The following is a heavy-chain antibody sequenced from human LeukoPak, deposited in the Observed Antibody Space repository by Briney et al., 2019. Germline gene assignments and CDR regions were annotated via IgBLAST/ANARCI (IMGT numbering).Heavy chain of an antibody. D-gene: IGHD5-18*01. Sequence: SETLSLTCTVSGGSISSSSYYWGWIRQPPGKGLEWIGSIYYSGSTYYNPSLKSRVTISVDTSKNQFSLKLSSVTAADTAVYYCARGQGYSYGYDYWGQGTLVTVSS. CDR2: IYYSGST. CDR1: GGSISSSSYY. V-gene: IGHV4-39*07. J-gene: IGHJ4*02. CDR3: ARGQGYSYGYDY.